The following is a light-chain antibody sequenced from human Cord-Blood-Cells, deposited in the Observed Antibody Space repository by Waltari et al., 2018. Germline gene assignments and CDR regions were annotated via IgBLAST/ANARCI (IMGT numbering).Light chain of an antibody. CDR1: QGISSW. CDR2: AAS. CDR3: QQAKSFPLT. J-gene: IGKJ4*01. Sequence: DIQMTQSPSSVSASVGDRVTITCRASQGISSWLAWYQQKPGKAPKLLIYAASRLQSGVPSRLRGSGSGTECTLAISSLQPEQCATYYCQQAKSFPLTLGGGTKVEIK. V-gene: IGKV1-12*01.